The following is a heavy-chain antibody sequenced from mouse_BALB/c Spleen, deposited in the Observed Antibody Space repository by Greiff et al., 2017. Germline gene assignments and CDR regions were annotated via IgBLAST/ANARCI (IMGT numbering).Heavy chain of an antibody. Sequence: EVKLVESGGGLVQPGGSRKLSCAASGFTFSSFGMHWVRQAPEKGLAWVAYISSGSSTIYYADTVQGRFTISRDNPKNTLFLQMTSLRSEDTAMYYCARGIYYDYAMDYWGQGTSVTVSA. CDR2: ISSGSSTI. CDR3: ARGIYYDYAMDY. V-gene: IGHV5-17*02. CDR1: GFTFSSFG. J-gene: IGHJ4*01. D-gene: IGHD2-4*01.